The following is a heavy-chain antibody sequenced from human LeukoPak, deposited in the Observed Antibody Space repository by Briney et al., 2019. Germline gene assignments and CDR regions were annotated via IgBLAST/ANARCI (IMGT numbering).Heavy chain of an antibody. CDR1: GGSISSYY. CDR3: ARGSIAAAGIQFFYYFDY. J-gene: IGHJ4*02. D-gene: IGHD6-13*01. CDR2: IYTSGST. V-gene: IGHV4-4*07. Sequence: SETLSLTCTVSGGSISSYYWSWIRQPAGKGLEWIGRIYTSGSTNYNPSLKSRVTMSVDTSKNQFSLKLSSVTAADTAVYYCARGSIAAAGIQFFYYFDYWGQGTLVTVSS.